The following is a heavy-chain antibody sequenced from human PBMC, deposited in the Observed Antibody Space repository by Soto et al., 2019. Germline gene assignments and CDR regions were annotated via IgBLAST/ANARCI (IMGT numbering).Heavy chain of an antibody. D-gene: IGHD3-9*01. CDR3: ARDETYDVLTGYTNHYFYGMDV. Sequence: SVKVSCKASGGTFSSYAISWVRQAPGQGLEWMGGIIPIFGTANYAQKFQGRVTITADESTSTAYMELRNLRFDDTAVYYCARDETYDVLTGYTNHYFYGMDVWGQGTTVTVSS. CDR1: GGTFSSYA. J-gene: IGHJ6*02. V-gene: IGHV1-69*13. CDR2: IIPIFGTA.